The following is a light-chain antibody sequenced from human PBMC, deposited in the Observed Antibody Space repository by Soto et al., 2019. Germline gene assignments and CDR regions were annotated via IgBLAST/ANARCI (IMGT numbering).Light chain of an antibody. V-gene: IGLV2-14*01. CDR2: EVT. J-gene: IGLJ1*01. Sequence: QSALTQPTSVSGSPGQSITISCTGTGSDVGGYDYVSWYQHHPGQAPKLIIYEVTYRPSGVSNRFSGSKSGNTASLTISGLQAEDEGDYYCISYTGSSTSYVFGTGTKVTVL. CDR3: ISYTGSSTSYV. CDR1: GSDVGGYDY.